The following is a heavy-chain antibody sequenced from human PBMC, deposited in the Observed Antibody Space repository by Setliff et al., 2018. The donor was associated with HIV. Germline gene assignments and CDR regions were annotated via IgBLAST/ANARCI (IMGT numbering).Heavy chain of an antibody. Sequence: PSETLSLTCSVSGASVNYNTWSWVRQAPGKGLEWVASIKQDGSEIYYADSVKGRFTISRDNAKNSLYLQLNSLRAEDTAVYYCASHPWSVSGWYAVFFRHWGQGTLVTVSS. V-gene: IGHV3-7*01. CDR1: GASVNYNT. J-gene: IGHJ1*01. D-gene: IGHD6-19*01. CDR3: ASHPWSVSGWYAVFFRH. CDR2: IKQDGSEI.